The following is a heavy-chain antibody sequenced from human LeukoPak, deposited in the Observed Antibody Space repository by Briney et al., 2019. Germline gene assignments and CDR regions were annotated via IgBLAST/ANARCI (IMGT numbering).Heavy chain of an antibody. CDR2: ISSSSSYI. CDR3: ARDGGGSGGSPASGY. J-gene: IGHJ4*02. CDR1: GFTFSSYS. D-gene: IGHD2-15*01. V-gene: IGHV3-21*01. Sequence: GGSLRLSCAASGFTFSSYSMNWVRQAPGKGLEWVPSISSSSSYIYYADSVKGRFTNSRDNAKNSLYLQMNSLRAEDTAVYYCARDGGGSGGSPASGYWGQGTLVTVSS.